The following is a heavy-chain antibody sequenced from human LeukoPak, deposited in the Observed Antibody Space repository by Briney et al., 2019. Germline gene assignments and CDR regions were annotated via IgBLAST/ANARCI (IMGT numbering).Heavy chain of an antibody. J-gene: IGHJ4*02. CDR1: GGSISSYY. CDR3: ARKDGCSSTSCHIDEGFDY. Sequence: SETLSLTCTVSGGSISSYYWSWIRQPPGKGLEWIGYIYYSGSTNYNPSLKSRVTISVDTSKNQFSLKLSSVTAADTAVYYCARKDGCSSTSCHIDEGFDYWGQGTLVTVSS. CDR2: IYYSGST. V-gene: IGHV4-59*01. D-gene: IGHD2-2*01.